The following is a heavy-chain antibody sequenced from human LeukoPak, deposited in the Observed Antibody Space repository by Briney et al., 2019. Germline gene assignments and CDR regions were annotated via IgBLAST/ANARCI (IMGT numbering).Heavy chain of an antibody. CDR2: IFYSGNT. Sequence: SQTLSLTCAVSGGSISSGGYSWSWIRQPPGKGLEWIGYIFYSGNTYYNPSLKSRVTISVDTSKNQFSLKLSSVTAADTAVYYCAREGAGFDSSGYLYNWFDPWGQGTLVTVSS. CDR1: GGSISSGGYS. D-gene: IGHD3-22*01. V-gene: IGHV4-30-4*07. J-gene: IGHJ5*02. CDR3: AREGAGFDSSGYLYNWFDP.